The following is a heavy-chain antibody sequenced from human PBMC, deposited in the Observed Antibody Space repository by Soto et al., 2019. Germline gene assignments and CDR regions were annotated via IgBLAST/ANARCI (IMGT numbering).Heavy chain of an antibody. J-gene: IGHJ6*02. CDR2: INHSGST. CDR1: GGSFSGYY. D-gene: IGHD5-18*01. CDR3: ARGAYSYGYRLDRYYYGMDV. Sequence: SETLSLTCAVSGGSFSGYYWSWIRQPPGKGLEWIGEINHSGSTNYNPSLKSRVTISVDTSKNQFSLKLSSVTAADTAVYYCARGAYSYGYRLDRYYYGMDVWGQGTTVTVSS. V-gene: IGHV4-34*01.